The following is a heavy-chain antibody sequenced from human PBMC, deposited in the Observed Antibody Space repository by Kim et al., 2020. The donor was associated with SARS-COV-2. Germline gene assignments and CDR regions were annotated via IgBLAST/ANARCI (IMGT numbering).Heavy chain of an antibody. D-gene: IGHD2-2*01. CDR2: INHSGST. CDR1: GGSFSGYY. CDR3: ARVSPQRYCSSTSCYRYY. J-gene: IGHJ6*01. Sequence: SETLSLTCAVYGGSFSGYYWSWIRQPPGKGLEWIGEINHSGSTNYNPSLKSRVTISVDTSKNQFSLKLSSVTAADTAVYYCARVSPQRYCSSTSCYRYY. V-gene: IGHV4-34*01.